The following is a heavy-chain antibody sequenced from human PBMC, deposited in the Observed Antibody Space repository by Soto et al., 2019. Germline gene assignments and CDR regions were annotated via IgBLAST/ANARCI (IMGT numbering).Heavy chain of an antibody. V-gene: IGHV1-69*12. D-gene: IGHD5-18*01. J-gene: IGHJ4*02. CDR3: ASGIQLWLRRINNGYSG. CDR2: IIPMFGTA. Sequence: QVQLVQSGAEVKKPESSVKVFCKTPGGTFSTYAISWVRQAPGQGLEWMGGIIPMFGTANYVQRFQDRVTITADESTNTVYMELSSLRSEDTAVYFCASGIQLWLRRINNGYSGWGQGTLVTVSS. CDR1: GGTFSTYA.